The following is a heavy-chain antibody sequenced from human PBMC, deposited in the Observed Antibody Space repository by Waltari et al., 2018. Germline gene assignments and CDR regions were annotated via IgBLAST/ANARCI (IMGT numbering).Heavy chain of an antibody. CDR3: SRRQIGGPLDP. D-gene: IGHD1-1*01. CDR1: GDTFGRFA. Sequence: QVHLVQSGAEVKKPGSSVKVSCKASGDTFGRFAIAWARQAPGQGLEWIGGLIPTFGTPNYAQEFQGRLTITADESANTVYMELGSLRPDDTAVYFCSRRQIGGPLDPWGQGTLVTVSS. V-gene: IGHV1-69*12. J-gene: IGHJ5*01. CDR2: LIPTFGTP.